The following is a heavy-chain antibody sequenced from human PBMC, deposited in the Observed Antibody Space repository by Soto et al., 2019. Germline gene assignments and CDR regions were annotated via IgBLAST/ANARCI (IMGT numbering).Heavy chain of an antibody. CDR1: GGSISRGGYY. J-gene: IGHJ3*02. CDR2: IYYSGNT. D-gene: IGHD4-17*01. V-gene: IGHV4-31*03. Sequence: QVQLQESGPGLVKSSQTLSLTCTVSGGSISRGGYYWTWIRQFPGKGLEWLAHIYYSGNTYYNPSLKSRLSISQDASTNQFSLSVTSVTAADTAVYFCARGAADYGNAFDIWGRGTLVTVSS. CDR3: ARGAADYGNAFDI.